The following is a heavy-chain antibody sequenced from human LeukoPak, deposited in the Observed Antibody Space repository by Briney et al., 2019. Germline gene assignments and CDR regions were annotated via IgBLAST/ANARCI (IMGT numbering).Heavy chain of an antibody. CDR1: GFTFSNYA. D-gene: IGHD2-2*01. V-gene: IGHV3-23*01. CDR3: AKGSRGSTRCYLDY. J-gene: IGHJ4*02. Sequence: GGSLRLSCAASGFTFSNYAMSWVRQAPGKGLEWVSGISGSGGSTYYADSVKGRFTISRASSKNTLYLQMNSLRAEDPAVYYCAKGSRGSTRCYLDYWGQGTLVTVSS. CDR2: ISGSGGST.